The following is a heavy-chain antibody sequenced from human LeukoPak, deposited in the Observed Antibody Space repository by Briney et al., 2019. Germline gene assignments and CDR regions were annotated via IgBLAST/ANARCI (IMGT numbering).Heavy chain of an antibody. J-gene: IGHJ4*02. V-gene: IGHV4-59*08. CDR1: GFTFSNYA. Sequence: GSLRLSCAASGFTFSNYAMSWVRQPPGKGLEWIGYIYYSGSTNYNPSLKSRVTISVDTSKNQFSLKVSSVTAADTAVYYCARGSSWSCYFDYWGQGTLVTVSS. CDR2: IYYSGST. D-gene: IGHD6-13*01. CDR3: ARGSSWSCYFDY.